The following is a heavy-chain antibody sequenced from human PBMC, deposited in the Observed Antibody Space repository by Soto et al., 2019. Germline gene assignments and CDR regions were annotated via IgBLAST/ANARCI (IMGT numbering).Heavy chain of an antibody. D-gene: IGHD6-19*01. Sequence: SETLSLTCAVYGGSFSGYYWSWIRQPPGKGLEWIGEINHSGSTNYNPSLKSRVTISVDTSKNQFSLKLSSVTAADTAVYYCARGRGGWYPYYYYGMDVWGQGTPVTVSS. CDR2: INHSGST. CDR3: ARGRGGWYPYYYYGMDV. CDR1: GGSFSGYY. V-gene: IGHV4-34*01. J-gene: IGHJ6*02.